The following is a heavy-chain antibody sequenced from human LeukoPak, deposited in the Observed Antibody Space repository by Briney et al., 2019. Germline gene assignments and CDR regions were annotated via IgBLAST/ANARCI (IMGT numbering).Heavy chain of an antibody. CDR1: GFTFSSYA. Sequence: GGSLRLSCAAFGFTFSSYAMSWVRQAPGKGLEWVSAISGSGGSTYYADSVKGRFTISSDNSKNTLYLQMNSLRAEDTAVYYCAKNGDIVVVPAVVNWFDPWGQGTLVTVSS. D-gene: IGHD2-2*01. J-gene: IGHJ5*02. CDR3: AKNGDIVVVPAVVNWFDP. V-gene: IGHV3-23*01. CDR2: ISGSGGST.